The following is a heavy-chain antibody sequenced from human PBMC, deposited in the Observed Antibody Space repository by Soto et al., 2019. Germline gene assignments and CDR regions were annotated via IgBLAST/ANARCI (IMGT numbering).Heavy chain of an antibody. CDR3: AREAGLPSFGVVTRTDGMDV. CDR1: GYPFTGQY. CDR2: INPTSGGT. J-gene: IGHJ6*02. V-gene: IGHV1-2*02. D-gene: IGHD3-3*01. Sequence: QVQLVQSGAEVKKPGASVKVSCKASGYPFTGQYMHWVRQPHGQGLEGMGWINPTSGGTNYPQKLQGRDSMTRDRYIGTAYMELGRLRPDDTAVYYCAREAGLPSFGVVTRTDGMDVWGQGTKVTVSS.